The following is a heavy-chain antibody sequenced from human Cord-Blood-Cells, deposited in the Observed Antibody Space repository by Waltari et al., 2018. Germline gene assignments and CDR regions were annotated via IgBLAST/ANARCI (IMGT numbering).Heavy chain of an antibody. CDR1: GFTVSSNY. CDR3: ARDSVSSSEYFQH. J-gene: IGHJ1*01. D-gene: IGHD6-6*01. CDR2: IYSGGST. V-gene: IGHV3-53*01. Sequence: EVQLVESGGGLIQPGGSLRLSCAASGFTVSSNYMSWVRQAPGKGLEWVSVIYSGGSTYYADSVKGRFTISRDNSKNTLYLQMNSLRAEDTAVYYCARDSVSSSEYFQHWGQGTLVTVSS.